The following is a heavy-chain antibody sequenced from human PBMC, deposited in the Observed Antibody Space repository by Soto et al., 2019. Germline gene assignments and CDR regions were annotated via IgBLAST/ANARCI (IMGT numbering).Heavy chain of an antibody. CDR3: ARDDGDDVFDY. CDR1: GYTFTGYY. J-gene: IGHJ4*02. V-gene: IGHV1-2*04. CDR2: INPNSGGT. D-gene: IGHD4-17*01. Sequence: QVQLVQSGAEVKKPGASVKVSCKASGYTFTGYYMHWVRQAPGQGLEWMGWINPNSGGTNYAQKCQGWVTMTRDTSISTAYMELSRLRSDDTAVYYCARDDGDDVFDYWGQGTLVTVSS.